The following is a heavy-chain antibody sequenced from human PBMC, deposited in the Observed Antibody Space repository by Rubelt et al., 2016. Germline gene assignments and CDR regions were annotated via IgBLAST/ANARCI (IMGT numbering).Heavy chain of an antibody. CDR1: GGSFSGYY. Sequence: QVQLQQWGAGLLKPSETLSLTCAVYGGSFSGYYWSWIRQPPGKGLEWIGEINHSGSTNYNPSLKGRSTISVDTSKNQVALKLSSVTAADTAVYYCARGSPQNLGELSLYEDYWGQGTLVTVSS. V-gene: IGHV4-34*01. CDR2: INHSGST. D-gene: IGHD3-16*02. J-gene: IGHJ4*02. CDR3: ARGSPQNLGELSLYEDY.